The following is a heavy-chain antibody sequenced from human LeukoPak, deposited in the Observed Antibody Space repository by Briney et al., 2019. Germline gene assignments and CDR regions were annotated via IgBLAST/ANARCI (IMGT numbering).Heavy chain of an antibody. J-gene: IGHJ4*02. CDR2: IYYTGST. V-gene: IGHV4-61*08. Sequence: SQTLSLTCTVSGGSISSGGYYWSWIRQPPGKGLEWIGYIYYTGSTNYSPSLKSRVTISVDSSKNQFSLKLTSVTAADTAVYYCARGVEVTSYYFDYWGQGSLVTVSS. CDR1: GGSISSGGYY. D-gene: IGHD2-15*01. CDR3: ARGVEVTSYYFDY.